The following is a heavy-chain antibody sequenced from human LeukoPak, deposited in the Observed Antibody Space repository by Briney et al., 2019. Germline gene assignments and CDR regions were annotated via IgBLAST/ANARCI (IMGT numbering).Heavy chain of an antibody. CDR1: GFTFSTYW. CDR3: VRGFDGYFGFDL. Sequence: GGSLRLSCAASGFTFSTYWMSWVRLAPGKGLEWVANINQDGSETFYVDSVKGRFTISRDNGKNSIFVQMDSLRAEDTAVYYCVRGFDGYFGFDLWGQGTMVTASS. J-gene: IGHJ3*01. D-gene: IGHD5-24*01. CDR2: INQDGSET. V-gene: IGHV3-7*05.